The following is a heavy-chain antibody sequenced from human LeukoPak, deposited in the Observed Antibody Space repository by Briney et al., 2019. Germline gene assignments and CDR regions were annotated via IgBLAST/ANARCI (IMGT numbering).Heavy chain of an antibody. Sequence: PSDTLSLTCTVSGGYIRTYYWSGIRQPPGKGLAYMGYVYNSGSTNYNPSLKSRLTISVDTSKNQFSLTLTSPTAADTAGYYCARQVHGAAGRFDTWGQGTLVSVAS. CDR3: ARQVHGAAGRFDT. CDR1: GGYIRTYY. V-gene: IGHV4-59*08. CDR2: VYNSGST. J-gene: IGHJ5*02. D-gene: IGHD6-13*01.